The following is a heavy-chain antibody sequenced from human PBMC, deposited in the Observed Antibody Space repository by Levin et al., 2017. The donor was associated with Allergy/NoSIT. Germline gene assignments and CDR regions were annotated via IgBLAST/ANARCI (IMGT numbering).Heavy chain of an antibody. CDR3: ARERETGHDFWSGYYGI. V-gene: IGHV1-69*13. CDR2: IIPIFGTA. Sequence: SVKVSCKASGGTFSSYAISWVRQAPGQGLEWMGGIIPIFGTANYAQKFQGRVTITADESTSTAYMELSSLRSEDTAVYYCARERETGHDFWSGYYGIWGQGTMVTVSS. J-gene: IGHJ3*02. CDR1: GGTFSSYA. D-gene: IGHD3-3*01.